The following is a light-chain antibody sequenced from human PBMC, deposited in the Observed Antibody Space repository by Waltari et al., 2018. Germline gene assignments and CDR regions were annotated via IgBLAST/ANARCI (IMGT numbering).Light chain of an antibody. CDR3: ATWDDSLNGLSLSGLVV. J-gene: IGLJ2*01. CDR2: SND. V-gene: IGLV1-44*01. CDR1: SSNIGSHT. Sequence: QSVLTQPPSASGTPGQRVTISCSGTSSNIGSHTVNWYQQLPGTAPKLLIYSNDERHSGVPDRFSGSKSGTSTSLAISGLQSEDEADYYCATWDDSLNGLSLSGLVVFGGGTKLTVL.